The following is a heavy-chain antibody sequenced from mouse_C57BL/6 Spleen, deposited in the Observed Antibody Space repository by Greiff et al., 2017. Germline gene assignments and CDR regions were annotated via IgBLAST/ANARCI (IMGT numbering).Heavy chain of an antibody. V-gene: IGHV14-4*01. Sequence: VQLQQSGAELVRPGASVKLSCTASGFNIKDDYMHWVKQRPEQGLEWIGWIDPENGDTEYASKFQGKATITADTSSNTAYLQLSSLTSEDTAVYYCTTTGGKYDYWGQGTTLTVSS. CDR1: GFNIKDDY. J-gene: IGHJ2*01. CDR2: IDPENGDT. D-gene: IGHD4-1*01. CDR3: TTTGGKYDY.